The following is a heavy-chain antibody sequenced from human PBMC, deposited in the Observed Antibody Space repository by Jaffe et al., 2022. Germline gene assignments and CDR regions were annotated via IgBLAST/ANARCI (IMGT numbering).Heavy chain of an antibody. J-gene: IGHJ6*03. CDR1: GFTFSSYG. CDR3: AGIPAASSYYYYYYMDV. D-gene: IGHD2-2*01. Sequence: QVQLVESGGGVVQPGGSLRLSCAASGFTFSSYGMHWVRQAPGKGLEWVAFIRYDGSNKYYADSVKGRFTISRDNSKNTLYLQMNSLRAEDTAVYYCAGIPAASSYYYYYYMDVWGKGTTVTVSS. V-gene: IGHV3-30*02. CDR2: IRYDGSNK.